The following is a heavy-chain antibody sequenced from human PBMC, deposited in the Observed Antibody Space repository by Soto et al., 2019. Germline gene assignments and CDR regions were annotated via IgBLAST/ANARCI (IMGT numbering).Heavy chain of an antibody. V-gene: IGHV3-48*02. D-gene: IGHD1-26*01. CDR2: ISSSSSTI. CDR1: GFTFSSYS. J-gene: IGHJ4*02. CDR3: ARTYSGSYVDFDY. Sequence: EVQLVESGGGLVQPGGSLRLSCAASGFTFSSYSMNWVRQAPGKGLEWVSYISSSSSTIYYADSVKGRFTISRDNAKNSLYLQRNSLRDEDTAVYYCARTYSGSYVDFDYWGQGTLVTVSS.